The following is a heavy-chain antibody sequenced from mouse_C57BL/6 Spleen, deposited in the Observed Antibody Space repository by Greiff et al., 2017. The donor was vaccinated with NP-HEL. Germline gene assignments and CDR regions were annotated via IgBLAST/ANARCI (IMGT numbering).Heavy chain of an antibody. J-gene: IGHJ2*01. Sequence: EVQLQESGGGLVQPGGSMKLSCVASGFTFSNYWMNWVRQSPEKGLEWVAQISLKSDNYATHYAESVKGRFTSSRDDSKSRVYLQMNKLRAEDTGIYYCTGLYGSSWGWGQGTTLTVSS. D-gene: IGHD1-1*01. CDR3: TGLYGSSWG. CDR2: ISLKSDNYAT. CDR1: GFTFSNYW. V-gene: IGHV6-3*01.